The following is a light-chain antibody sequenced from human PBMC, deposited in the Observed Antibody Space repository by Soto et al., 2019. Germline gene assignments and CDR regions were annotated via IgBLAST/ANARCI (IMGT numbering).Light chain of an antibody. J-gene: IGKJ4*01. V-gene: IGKV1-5*03. CDR3: QQYNSNLVT. CDR1: ESISSW. Sequence: DIQMTPSPSTLSASVGDRVTIACRASESISSWLAWYQQKPGKAPKLLIYKASSLESGVPSRFRGSGSGTEFTLSISSLQPDDFATYYCQQYNSNLVTFGGGTKVEFK. CDR2: KAS.